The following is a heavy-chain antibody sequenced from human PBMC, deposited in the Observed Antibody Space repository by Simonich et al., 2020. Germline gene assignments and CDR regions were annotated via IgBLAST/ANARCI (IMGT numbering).Heavy chain of an antibody. D-gene: IGHD2-21*01. CDR3: ARNGLVGILKAFDI. Sequence: QVQLVQSGAEVKKPGASVKVSCKASGYTFTGYYMHWGRQAPGQGLEVMGWINPNRGGTNYAQKFQGRVTMTRDTSISTAYMELSRLRSDDTAVYYCARNGLVGILKAFDIWGQGTMVTVSS. CDR2: INPNRGGT. J-gene: IGHJ3*02. V-gene: IGHV1-2*02. CDR1: GYTFTGYY.